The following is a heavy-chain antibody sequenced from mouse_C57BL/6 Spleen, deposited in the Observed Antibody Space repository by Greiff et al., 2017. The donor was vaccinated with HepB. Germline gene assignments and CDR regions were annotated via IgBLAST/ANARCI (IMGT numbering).Heavy chain of an antibody. CDR2: IYPGDGDT. J-gene: IGHJ4*01. D-gene: IGHD1-1*01. CDR3: ARDSRGSIYAMDY. Sequence: VKLVESGPELVKPGASVKISCKASGYAFSSSWMNWVKQRPGKGLEWIGRIYPGDGDTNYNGKFKGKATLTADKSSSTAYMQLSSLTSEDSAVYFCARDSRGSIYAMDYWGQGTSVTVSS. CDR1: GYAFSSSW. V-gene: IGHV1-82*01.